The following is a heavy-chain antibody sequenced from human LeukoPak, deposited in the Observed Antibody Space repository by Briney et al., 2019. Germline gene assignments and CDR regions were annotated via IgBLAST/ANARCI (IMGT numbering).Heavy chain of an antibody. CDR1: GFTFSSYV. CDR3: VKVGYYNDSSGYYLDYFDY. CDR2: ISYDASNE. V-gene: IGHV3-30*04. Sequence: GGSLRLSCAASGFTFSSYVMHWVRQAPGEGLEWVAIISYDASNEYYADSVKGRFTISRDNSKNTLYLQMNSLRAEDTAVYYCVKVGYYNDSSGYYLDYFDYWGQGTLVTVSS. J-gene: IGHJ4*02. D-gene: IGHD3-22*01.